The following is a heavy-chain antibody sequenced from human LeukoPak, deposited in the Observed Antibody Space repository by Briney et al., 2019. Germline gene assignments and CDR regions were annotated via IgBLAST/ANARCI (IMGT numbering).Heavy chain of an antibody. CDR3: ARVLRYCSGGNCYSGGLGYMDV. D-gene: IGHD2-15*01. CDR2: FKQDVSEK. V-gene: IGHV3-7*03. CDR1: GFTFSSYW. J-gene: IGHJ6*03. Sequence: PGGSLRLSCAASGFTFSSYWMSWVRQAPGKGLEWVANFKQDVSEKYYVDSVKGRFTISRDNAKNSLFLQMNSLRAEDTAVYYCARVLRYCSGGNCYSGGLGYMDVWGKGTTVTISS.